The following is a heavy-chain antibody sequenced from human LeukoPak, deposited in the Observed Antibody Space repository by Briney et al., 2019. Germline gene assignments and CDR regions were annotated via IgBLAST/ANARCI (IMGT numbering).Heavy chain of an antibody. CDR2: ISGGGGGT. D-gene: IGHD6-6*01. CDR3: AKDLIAARTLYY. J-gene: IGHJ4*02. V-gene: IGHV3-23*01. Sequence: GGSLRLSCAASGFTLSSYAMSWVRQAPGKGLEWVSSISGGGGGTFYADSVKGRFTISRDNSKNTLYLQMNSLRAEDTAVYYCAKDLIAARTLYYWGQGTLVTVSS. CDR1: GFTLSSYA.